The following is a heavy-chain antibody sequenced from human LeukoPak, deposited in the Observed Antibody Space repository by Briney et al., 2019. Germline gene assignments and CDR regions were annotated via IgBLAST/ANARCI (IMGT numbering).Heavy chain of an antibody. Sequence: GGSLRLSCAASGFTFSSYNMNWVRQAPGKGLEWVSSISSSSSYIYYADSVKGRFTISRDNAKNSLYLQMNSLRAEDTAVYYCARLADYYGSGSYYALGYYYGMDVWGQGTTVTVSS. V-gene: IGHV3-21*01. CDR2: ISSSSSYI. CDR3: ARLADYYGSGSYYALGYYYGMDV. J-gene: IGHJ6*02. CDR1: GFTFSSYN. D-gene: IGHD3-10*01.